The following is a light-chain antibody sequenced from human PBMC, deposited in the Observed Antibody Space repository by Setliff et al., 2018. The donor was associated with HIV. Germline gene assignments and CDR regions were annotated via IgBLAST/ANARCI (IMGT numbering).Light chain of an antibody. Sequence: QSVLTQPASVSGSPGQSITISCTVTSSDVGSYNLVSWYLQHPGKAPKFMIYEVNKRPSGVSTRFSGSKSGNTASLTISGLQAEDEGDYYCYSYTAGTSYVFGGGTKVTVL. J-gene: IGLJ1*01. V-gene: IGLV2-23*02. CDR1: SSDVGSYNL. CDR3: YSYTAGTSYV. CDR2: EVN.